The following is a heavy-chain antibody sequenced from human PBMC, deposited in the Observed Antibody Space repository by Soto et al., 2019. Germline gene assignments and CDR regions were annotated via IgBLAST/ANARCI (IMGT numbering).Heavy chain of an antibody. Sequence: QVQLVQSGAEVKKPGASVKVSCKASGHTFTSYAMHWVRQAPGQRLEWMGWNNAGNGNTKYSQKFQGRVTITRDTSASTAYMELSSLKSEDTAVYYWARATRRFLEWYPNWFDPWGQGTLVTVSS. CDR2: NNAGNGNT. J-gene: IGHJ5*02. V-gene: IGHV1-3*01. CDR1: GHTFTSYA. CDR3: ARATRRFLEWYPNWFDP. D-gene: IGHD3-3*01.